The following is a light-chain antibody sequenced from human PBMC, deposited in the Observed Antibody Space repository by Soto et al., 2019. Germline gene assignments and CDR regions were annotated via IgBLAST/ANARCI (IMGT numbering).Light chain of an antibody. CDR2: AAS. CDR3: HQIYSYPLT. Sequence: IQVTQSPSSLPASVGDRITITCRASQGITSYLACYQQKPGKAPTLLIYAASDLQTGVSSRFSGSGYGTHFSVTISNLQPEDFATYFCHQIYSYPLTCGGGTPVEF. J-gene: IGKJ4*01. CDR1: QGITSY. V-gene: IGKV1-9*01.